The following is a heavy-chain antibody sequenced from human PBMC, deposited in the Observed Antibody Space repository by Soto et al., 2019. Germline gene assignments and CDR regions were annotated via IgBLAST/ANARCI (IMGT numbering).Heavy chain of an antibody. CDR1: GFTVSSNY. CDR3: ARGIAAAGVVTAIHTPDY. CDR2: IYSGGST. J-gene: IGHJ4*02. D-gene: IGHD2-21*02. V-gene: IGHV3-53*01. Sequence: EVQLVESGGGLIQPGGSLRLSCAASGFTVSSNYMSWVRQAPGKGLEWVSVIYSGGSTYYADSVKGRFTISRDNSKNTLYLQMNSLRAEDTAVYYCARGIAAAGVVTAIHTPDYWGQGTLVAVSS.